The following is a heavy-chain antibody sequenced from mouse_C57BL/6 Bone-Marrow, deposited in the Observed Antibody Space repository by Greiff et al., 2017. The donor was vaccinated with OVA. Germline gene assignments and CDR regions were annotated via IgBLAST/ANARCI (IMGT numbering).Heavy chain of an antibody. CDR2: INPNNGGT. CDR3: ARAYYSNYWYYFDY. V-gene: IGHV1-18*01. Sequence: EVKLMESGPELVKPGASVKIPCKASGYTFTDYNMDWVKQSHGTSLEWIGDINPNNGGTIYNQKFTGKATLTVDKSSSTAYMELRSLTSEDTAVYYCARAYYSNYWYYFDYWGQGTTLTVSS. J-gene: IGHJ2*01. CDR1: GYTFTDYN. D-gene: IGHD2-5*01.